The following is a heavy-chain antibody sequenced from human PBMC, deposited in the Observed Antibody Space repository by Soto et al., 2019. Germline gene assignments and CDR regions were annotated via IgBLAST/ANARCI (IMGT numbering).Heavy chain of an antibody. V-gene: IGHV3-30-3*01. CDR1: GFTFSSYA. Sequence: HPGGSLRLSCAASGFTFSSYAMHWVRQAPGKGLEWVAVISYDGSNKYYADSVKGRFTISRDNSKNTLYLQMNSLRAEDTAVYYCARGGYSYGSCFDYWGQGTLVTVSS. J-gene: IGHJ4*02. D-gene: IGHD5-18*01. CDR2: ISYDGSNK. CDR3: ARGGYSYGSCFDY.